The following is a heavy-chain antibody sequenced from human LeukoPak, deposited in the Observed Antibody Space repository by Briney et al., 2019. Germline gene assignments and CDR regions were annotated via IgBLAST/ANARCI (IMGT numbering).Heavy chain of an antibody. CDR1: GFTFSSYA. D-gene: IGHD6-19*01. CDR2: ISYDGSNQ. V-gene: IGHV3-30*04. J-gene: IGHJ4*02. CDR3: ARGMWQWLVGIDF. Sequence: QTGGSLRLSCAASGFTFSSYAMSWVRQAPGKGLEWVAIISYDGSNQYYADSVKGRFTISRDNFKNTLYQQMNSLRTEDTAVYHCARGMWQWLVGIDFWGQGTLVTVSS.